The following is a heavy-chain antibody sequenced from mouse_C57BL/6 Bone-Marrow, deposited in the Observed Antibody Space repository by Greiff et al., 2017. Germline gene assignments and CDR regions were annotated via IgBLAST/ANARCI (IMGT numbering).Heavy chain of an antibody. D-gene: IGHD4-1*01. CDR3: RKQLGRVLFAY. Sequence: EVQRVESGGGLVQPKGSLKLSCAASGFSFNTYAMNWVRQAPGKGVEWVARIRSKSNNYATYYADSVKDRFTISRDDSESILYLQMSNLKTEDTAMYYCRKQLGRVLFAYWGQGTLVTVSA. CDR1: GFSFNTYA. V-gene: IGHV10-1*01. J-gene: IGHJ3*01. CDR2: IRSKSNNYAT.